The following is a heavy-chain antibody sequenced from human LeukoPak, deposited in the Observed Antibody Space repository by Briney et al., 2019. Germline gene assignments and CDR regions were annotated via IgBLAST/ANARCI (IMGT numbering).Heavy chain of an antibody. CDR1: GFTFSSYW. V-gene: IGHV3-7*01. D-gene: IGHD5-12*01. Sequence: GGSLRLSCAASGFTFSSYWTTWVRQAPGKGLEWVANMNQDGSEKYYVDSVKGRFTISRDNAKNSLYLQMNSLRAEDTAVYYCARRKAYSGYDSPPYYFDYWGQGTLVTVSS. J-gene: IGHJ4*02. CDR2: MNQDGSEK. CDR3: ARRKAYSGYDSPPYYFDY.